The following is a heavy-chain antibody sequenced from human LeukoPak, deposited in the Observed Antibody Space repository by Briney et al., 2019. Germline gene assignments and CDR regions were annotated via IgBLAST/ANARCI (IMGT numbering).Heavy chain of an antibody. CDR2: ISGSGGST. V-gene: IGHV3-23*01. Sequence: GGSLRLSCAASGFTFSSYAMSWVRQAPGKGLEWVSAISGSGGSTYYADSVKGRFTISRDNSKNTLYLQMNSPRAEDTAVYYCAKGDFDWLLSYFDYWGQGTLVTVSS. D-gene: IGHD3-9*01. CDR1: GFTFSSYA. J-gene: IGHJ4*02. CDR3: AKGDFDWLLSYFDY.